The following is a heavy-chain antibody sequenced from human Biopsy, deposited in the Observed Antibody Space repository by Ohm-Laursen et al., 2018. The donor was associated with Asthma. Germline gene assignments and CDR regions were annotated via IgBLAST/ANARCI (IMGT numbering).Heavy chain of an antibody. CDR2: IKQDGSEK. V-gene: IGHV3-7*01. CDR1: GFTFGDYW. CDR3: ARDGRWFDP. Sequence: GSLRLSCAASGFTFGDYWMGWVRQALGKGLEWVANIKQDGSEKYYVDSVKGRFSTSRDNAKNSLYLQMNSLRVEDTAVYYCARDGRWFDPWGQGTLVTVSS. J-gene: IGHJ5*02.